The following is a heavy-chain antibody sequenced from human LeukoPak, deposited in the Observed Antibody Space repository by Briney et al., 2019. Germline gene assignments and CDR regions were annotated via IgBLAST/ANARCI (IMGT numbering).Heavy chain of an antibody. Sequence: PGGSLRLSCTASGFIFSNYAMSWVRRAPGKGLEWVSEVRGSGGDTYYADSVKGRFTISRDNSKKMLYLQMSSLRAEDTAVYYCANLGANTRISGDYWGQGTLVTVSS. V-gene: IGHV3-23*01. CDR1: GFIFSNYA. J-gene: IGHJ4*02. CDR2: VRGSGGDT. D-gene: IGHD1-14*01. CDR3: ANLGANTRISGDY.